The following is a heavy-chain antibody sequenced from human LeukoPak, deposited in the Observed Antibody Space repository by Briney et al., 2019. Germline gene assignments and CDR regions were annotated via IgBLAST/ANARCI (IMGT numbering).Heavy chain of an antibody. J-gene: IGHJ4*02. CDR3: AKTRTFGGVIVPFDY. CDR1: GFTFSSYA. D-gene: IGHD3-16*02. CDR2: ISGSGGST. Sequence: GGSLRLSCAASGFTFSSYAMSWVRQARGKGLEWVSAISGSGGSTYYADSVKGRFTISRDNSKNTLYLQMNSLRAEDTAVYYCAKTRTFGGVIVPFDYWGQGTLVTVSS. V-gene: IGHV3-23*01.